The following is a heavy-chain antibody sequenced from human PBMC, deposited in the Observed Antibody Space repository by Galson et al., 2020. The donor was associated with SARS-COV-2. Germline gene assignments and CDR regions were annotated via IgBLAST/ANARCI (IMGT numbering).Heavy chain of an antibody. D-gene: IGHD3-22*01. CDR1: GGSISSGDYY. CDR3: ARGRDDSSGYDDWYYYGMDV. CDR2: IYYSGST. Sequence: ETSETLSLTCTVSGGSISSGDYYWSWIRQPPGKGLEWIGYIYYSGSTYYNPSLKSRVTISVDTSKNQFSLKLSSVTAADTAVYYCARGRDDSSGYDDWYYYGMDVWGQGTTVTVSS. V-gene: IGHV4-30-4*01. J-gene: IGHJ6*02.